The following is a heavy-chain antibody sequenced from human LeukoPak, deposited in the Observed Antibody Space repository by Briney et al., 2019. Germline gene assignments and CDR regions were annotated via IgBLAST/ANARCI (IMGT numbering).Heavy chain of an antibody. J-gene: IGHJ4*02. CDR2: IHTDGSST. CDR3: ARVGKTTVTTVGYFDY. Sequence: GGSLRLSCVASGFTFSSYWMHWVRQAPGRGLVWVSRIHTDGSSTSYADSVKGRFTISRDNAKNTLYRQMNSLRAEDTAVYYWARVGKTTVTTVGYFDYWGQGTLVTVSS. D-gene: IGHD4-17*01. CDR1: GFTFSSYW. V-gene: IGHV3-74*01.